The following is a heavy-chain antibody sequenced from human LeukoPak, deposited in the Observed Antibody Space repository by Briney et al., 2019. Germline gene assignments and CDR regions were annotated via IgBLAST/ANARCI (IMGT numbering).Heavy chain of an antibody. CDR2: IYYSGST. J-gene: IGHJ4*02. CDR1: GGSISSSSYY. D-gene: IGHD1-26*01. V-gene: IGHV4-39*01. CDR3: ARHVMMGGSYEIDY. Sequence: PSETLSLTYTVSGGSISSSSYYWGWIRQPPGKGLEWIGRIYYSGSTYYNPSLKSRVTISVDTSKNQFSLKLRSVTAADTAVYYCARHVMMGGSYEIDYWGQGTLVTVSS.